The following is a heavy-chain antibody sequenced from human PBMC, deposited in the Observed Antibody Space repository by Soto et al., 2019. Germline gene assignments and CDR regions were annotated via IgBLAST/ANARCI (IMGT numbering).Heavy chain of an antibody. V-gene: IGHV4-39*01. CDR1: GGSISNSIYY. CDR3: ARHPYFWSGHYGGGHFDS. CDR2: IYHGGST. D-gene: IGHD3-3*01. Sequence: SETLSLTCTVNGGSISNSIYYWGWIRQPPGKRLEWIGTIYHGGSTYYSPSLKSRVTISVDTSKNQFSLTLSSVTAADTAFYYGARHPYFWSGHYGGGHFDSWGQGTLVTVSS. J-gene: IGHJ5*01.